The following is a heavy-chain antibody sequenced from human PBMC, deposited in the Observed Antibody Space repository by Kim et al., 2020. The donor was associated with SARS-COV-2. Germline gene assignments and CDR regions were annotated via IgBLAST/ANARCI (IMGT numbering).Heavy chain of an antibody. D-gene: IGHD3-9*01. CDR3: ARQRQGMANFSYFGILTGSTPHYYYTDV. Sequence: SETLSLTCAVSGGSFSLDYWTWIRQSPGKGLEWIGEINHGGTTNYNPSLASRVTVLKDTSKNQFSLRLRSVTAADTALYFCARQRQGMANFSYFGILTGSTPHYYYTDVWGQGTSVTVSS. V-gene: IGHV4-34*01. J-gene: IGHJ6*03. CDR2: INHGGTT. CDR1: GGSFSLDY.